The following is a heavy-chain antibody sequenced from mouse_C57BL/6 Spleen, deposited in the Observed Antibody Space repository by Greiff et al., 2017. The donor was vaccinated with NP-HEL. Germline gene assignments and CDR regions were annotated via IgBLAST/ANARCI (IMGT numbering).Heavy chain of an antibody. CDR2: ISYDGSN. Sequence: ESGPGLVKPSQSLSLTCSVTGYSITSGYYWNWIRQFPGNKLEWMGYISYDGSNNYNPSLKNRISITRDTSKNQFFLKLNSVTTEDTATYYCANSFDYWGQGTTLTVSS. CDR1: GYSITSGYY. CDR3: ANSFDY. V-gene: IGHV3-6*01. J-gene: IGHJ2*01.